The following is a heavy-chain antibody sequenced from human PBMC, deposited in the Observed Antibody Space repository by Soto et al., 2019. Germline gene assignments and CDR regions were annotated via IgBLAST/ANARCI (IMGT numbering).Heavy chain of an antibody. CDR3: ARQIYESDKGPSFQYYFDS. D-gene: IGHD5-12*01. CDR1: GYGFAGYW. V-gene: IGHV5-10-1*01. Sequence: GESLKISCKGSGYGFAGYWITWVRQKPGKGLEWMGRIDPSDSQTYYSPSFRGHVTISVTKSITTVFLQWSSLRASDTAMYYCARQIYESDKGPSFQYYFDSWGQGTPVTVYS. CDR2: IDPSDSQT. J-gene: IGHJ4*02.